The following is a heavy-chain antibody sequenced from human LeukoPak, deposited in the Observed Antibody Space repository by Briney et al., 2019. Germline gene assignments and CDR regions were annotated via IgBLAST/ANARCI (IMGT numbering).Heavy chain of an antibody. CDR2: ISWNSGSI. CDR1: GYTFDDYA. D-gene: IGHD4-17*01. Sequence: GRSLRLSCAASGYTFDDYAMHWVRQAPGKGLEWVSGISWNSGSIGYADSVKGRFTISRDNAKNSLYLQMNSLRAEDTALYYCAKDISLDDYGDYCYFDYWGQGTLVTVSS. J-gene: IGHJ4*02. CDR3: AKDISLDDYGDYCYFDY. V-gene: IGHV3-9*01.